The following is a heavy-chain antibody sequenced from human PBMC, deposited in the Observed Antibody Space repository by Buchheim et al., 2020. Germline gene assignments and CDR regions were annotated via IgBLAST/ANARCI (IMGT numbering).Heavy chain of an antibody. CDR1: GGSISSYY. CDR3: ARILEVDYYDSSGYYRGAFDI. Sequence: QVQLQESGPGLVKPSETLSLTCTVSGGSISSYYWSWIRQPPGKGLEWIGYIYYSGSTNYNPSLKSRVTISVDTSKNQFSLKLSSVTAADTAVYYCARILEVDYYDSSGYYRGAFDIWGQGT. V-gene: IGHV4-59*01. J-gene: IGHJ3*02. CDR2: IYYSGST. D-gene: IGHD3-22*01.